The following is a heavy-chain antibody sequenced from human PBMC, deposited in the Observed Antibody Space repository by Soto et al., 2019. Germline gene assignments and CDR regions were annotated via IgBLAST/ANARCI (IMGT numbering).Heavy chain of an antibody. D-gene: IGHD3-10*01. CDR2: INHSGST. J-gene: IGHJ4*02. Sequence: SETLSLTCAVYGGSFSGYYWSWIRQPPGKGLEWIGEINHSGSTNYNPSLKSRVTISVDTSKNQFSLKLSSVTAADTAVYYCARGQDGSGQHWGQGTLVTVSS. CDR1: GGSFSGYY. V-gene: IGHV4-34*01. CDR3: ARGQDGSGQH.